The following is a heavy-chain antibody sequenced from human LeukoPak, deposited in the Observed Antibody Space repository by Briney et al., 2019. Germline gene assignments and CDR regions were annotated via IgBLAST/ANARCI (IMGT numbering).Heavy chain of an antibody. CDR3: ARGGHDGTYYLSY. Sequence: GGSLRLSCAASGFTFSNYNINWVRQAPGKGLEWVSSISTSSSYIYYADSVKGRFTVSRDNAKNSLSLQMNSLRAEDTAVYYCARGGHDGTYYLSYWGQGTLVTVSS. J-gene: IGHJ4*02. CDR1: GFTFSNYN. V-gene: IGHV3-21*01. D-gene: IGHD1-26*01. CDR2: ISTSSSYI.